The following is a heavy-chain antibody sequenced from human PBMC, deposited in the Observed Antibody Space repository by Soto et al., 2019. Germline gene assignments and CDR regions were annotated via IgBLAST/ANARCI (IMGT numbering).Heavy chain of an antibody. Sequence: PGGSLRLSCAASGFTFSISEMNWVRQAPGKGLEWVSFISNTGNTIYYADSVKGRFTIARDNARNPLYLQMNSLSAEDTAVYYCARGVEMATLAVRYYFDFWGQGTLVTVSS. CDR3: ARGVEMATLAVRYYFDF. V-gene: IGHV3-48*03. D-gene: IGHD5-12*01. CDR1: GFTFSISE. CDR2: ISNTGNTI. J-gene: IGHJ4*02.